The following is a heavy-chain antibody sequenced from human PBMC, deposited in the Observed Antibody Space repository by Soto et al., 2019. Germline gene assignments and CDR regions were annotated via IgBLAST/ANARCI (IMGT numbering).Heavy chain of an antibody. V-gene: IGHV3-23*01. Sequence: EVQLLESGGGVVQPGASLRVSCAASGFSFSTYAMSWVRQAPGKGLEWVSSISGSDGTTHYADSVKGRFTISRDISKNTLYLQMNSLRAEDTAIFYCAKGPWGAVTLFDDWGQGTLVIVSS. CDR3: AKGPWGAVTLFDD. CDR1: GFSFSTYA. CDR2: ISGSDGTT. D-gene: IGHD4-17*01. J-gene: IGHJ4*02.